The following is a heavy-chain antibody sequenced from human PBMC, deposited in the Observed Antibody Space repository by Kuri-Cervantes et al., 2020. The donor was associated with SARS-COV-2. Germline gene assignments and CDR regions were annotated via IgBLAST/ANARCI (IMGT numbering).Heavy chain of an antibody. Sequence: LPLTCAASGFSFSNYAMTWVRQAPGKGLEWGSVINFNGRHTFYADSEKGRFTIPRDNSKDTVYLQLHSLSAEDTAIYFCAKGLTPTPPTGHYDSWGPGTLVTVSS. V-gene: IGHV3-23*05. CDR1: GFSFSNYA. CDR3: AKGLTPTPPTGHYDS. CDR2: INFNGRHT. J-gene: IGHJ5*01. D-gene: IGHD3-9*01.